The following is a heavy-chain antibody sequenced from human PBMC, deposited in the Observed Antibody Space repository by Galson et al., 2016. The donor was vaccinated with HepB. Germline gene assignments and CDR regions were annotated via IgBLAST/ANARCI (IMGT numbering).Heavy chain of an antibody. CDR1: GGSISSRHW. D-gene: IGHD2-21*02. CDR3: ANLGYCSGDCYSVN. Sequence: ETLSLTCGVSGGSISSRHWWSWVRQSPGKGLEWIGEIYHTGRANYNPSLKSRVTISVDKSKNHFSLELNSVTAADTAVYYCANLGYCSGDCYSVNWGQGTMVTVSS. CDR2: IYHTGRA. V-gene: IGHV4-4*02. J-gene: IGHJ4*02.